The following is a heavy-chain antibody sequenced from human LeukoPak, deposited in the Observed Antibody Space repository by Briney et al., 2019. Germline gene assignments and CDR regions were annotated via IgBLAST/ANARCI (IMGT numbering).Heavy chain of an antibody. CDR3: ARDRRKGVGMATIVDY. V-gene: IGHV3-30*02. Sequence: GGSLRLSCAASGFTFSSYGMHWVRQAPGKGLEWVAFIRYDGSNKYYADSVKGRFTISRDNAKNSLYLQMNSLRAEDTAVYYCARDRRKGVGMATIVDYWGQGTLVTVSS. J-gene: IGHJ4*02. CDR2: IRYDGSNK. D-gene: IGHD5-24*01. CDR1: GFTFSSYG.